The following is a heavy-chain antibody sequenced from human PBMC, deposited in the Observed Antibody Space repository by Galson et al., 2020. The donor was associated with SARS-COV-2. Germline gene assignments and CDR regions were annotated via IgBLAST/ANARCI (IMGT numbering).Heavy chain of an antibody. V-gene: IGHV3-48*03. D-gene: IGHD3-3*01. Sequence: GGSLRLSCVASGFSFNTYDMNWVRQGPGKGLEWMSFIGPSGSTRYYAGSVIGRFTVSRDNAKNSLYLQMNNLRAEDTAVYYCARADLWSGSGGDAFDIWGQGTMVTVSS. CDR3: ARADLWSGSGGDAFDI. CDR2: IGPSGSTR. J-gene: IGHJ3*02. CDR1: GFSFNTYD.